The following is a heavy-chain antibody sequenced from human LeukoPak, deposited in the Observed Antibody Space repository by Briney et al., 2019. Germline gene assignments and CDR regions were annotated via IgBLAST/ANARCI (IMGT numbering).Heavy chain of an antibody. J-gene: IGHJ4*02. D-gene: IGHD2-21*02. CDR1: GDSISSHNW. V-gene: IGHV4-4*02. CDR2: IYDGGTT. CDR3: ARGIWYSLDY. Sequence: SETLSLTCDVSGDSISSHNWWSWVRQPPGKGLEWIGEIYDGGTTNYHPSLKSRVTISVDKSKKQVSLNLNSVTAADTAVYYCARGIWYSLDYWGQGTLVTVSS.